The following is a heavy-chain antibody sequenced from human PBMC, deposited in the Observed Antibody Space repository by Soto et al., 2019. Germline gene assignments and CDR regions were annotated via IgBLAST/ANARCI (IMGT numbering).Heavy chain of an antibody. CDR3: ARAGITGTKGYYYGMDV. CDR1: GFTVSSNY. CDR2: IWYDGSNK. Sequence: GGSLRLSCAASGFTVSSNYMTWVRQAPGKGLEWVAVIWYDGSNKYYADSVKGRFTISRDNSKNTLYLQMNSLRAEDTAVYYCARAGITGTKGYYYGMDVWGQGTTVTVSS. J-gene: IGHJ6*02. V-gene: IGHV3-33*08. D-gene: IGHD1-20*01.